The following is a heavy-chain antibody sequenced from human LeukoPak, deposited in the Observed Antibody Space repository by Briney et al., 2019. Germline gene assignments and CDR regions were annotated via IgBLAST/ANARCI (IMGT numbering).Heavy chain of an antibody. CDR2: IYPGDSDT. V-gene: IGHV5-51*01. D-gene: IGHD2-2*01. Sequence: GESLKISCTGSGYRFTNYWIAWVRQMPGKGLEWVGIIYPGDSDTIYSPSFQGQVTISADKSISTAYLQLGSLNVSDAAIYYCARYCDTTSCFRYWGQGTLVTVSS. CDR3: ARYCDTTSCFRY. CDR1: GYRFTNYW. J-gene: IGHJ4*02.